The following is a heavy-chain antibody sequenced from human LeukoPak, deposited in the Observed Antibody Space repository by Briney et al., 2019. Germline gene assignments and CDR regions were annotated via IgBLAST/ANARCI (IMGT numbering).Heavy chain of an antibody. CDR1: GYTFTGYY. Sequence: ASVKVSCKASGYTFTGYYMHWVRQAPGQGLEWMGRIHPDSGGTNYAQKFQGRITMTRDTSISTAYMELSRLTSYDTAVYYCARRTAEDLDYWGQGTLVTVSS. J-gene: IGHJ4*02. V-gene: IGHV1-2*06. CDR2: IHPDSGGT. D-gene: IGHD1-14*01. CDR3: ARRTAEDLDY.